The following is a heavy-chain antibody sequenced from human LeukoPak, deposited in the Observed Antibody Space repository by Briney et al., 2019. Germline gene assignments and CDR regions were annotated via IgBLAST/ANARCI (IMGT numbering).Heavy chain of an antibody. CDR3: ARAIRYQLLSDY. V-gene: IGHV1-8*02. CDR2: MNPNSANT. D-gene: IGHD2-2*01. J-gene: IGHJ4*02. CDR1: GYTFSTYD. Sequence: ASVKVSCKTSGYTFSTYDINWLRQAAGQGREWIGWMNPNSANTGFAQKFQGRAAITRDTSTATAYLELSGLTSEDTAVYYCARAIRYQLLSDYWGQGTLVTVSS.